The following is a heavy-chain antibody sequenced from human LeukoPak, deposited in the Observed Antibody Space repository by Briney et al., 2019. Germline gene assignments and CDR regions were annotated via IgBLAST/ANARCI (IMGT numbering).Heavy chain of an antibody. V-gene: IGHV3-21*01. CDR3: ARDRYYYDSSGYYYFDY. CDR1: GFTFISYS. Sequence: GGSLRLSCAASGFTFISYSMNWVRQAPGKGLEWVSSISSSSSYIYYADSVKGRFTISRDNAKNSLYLQMNSLRAEDTAVYYCARDRYYYDSSGYYYFDYWGQGTLVTVSS. D-gene: IGHD3-22*01. J-gene: IGHJ4*02. CDR2: ISSSSSYI.